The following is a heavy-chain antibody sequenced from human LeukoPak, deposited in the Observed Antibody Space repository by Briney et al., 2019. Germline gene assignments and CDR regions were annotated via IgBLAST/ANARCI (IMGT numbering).Heavy chain of an antibody. CDR2: ISSSSSYI. CDR3: ARSHRIAVAAPIFDY. J-gene: IGHJ4*02. V-gene: IGHV3-21*01. CDR1: GFTFSSYS. Sequence: PGGSLRLSCAASGFTFSSYSMNWVRQAPGKGLEWVSSISSSSSYIYYADSVKGRFTISRDNAKNSLYLQMNSLRAGDTAVYYCARSHRIAVAAPIFDYWGQGTLVTVSS. D-gene: IGHD6-19*01.